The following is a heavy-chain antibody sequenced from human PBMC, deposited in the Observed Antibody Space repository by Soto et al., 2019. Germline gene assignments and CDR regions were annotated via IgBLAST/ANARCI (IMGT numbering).Heavy chain of an antibody. Sequence: QVQLVQSGVEVREPGASVKVSCKAVRYIFTNYGVSWVRQAPGQGLEWMGWITTYNGNTEYAQKFQGRXTXTXXASTSTAHMELGSLRSDDTAIYYCARALTGYGMDVWGQGTTVTVSS. J-gene: IGHJ6*02. CDR3: ARALTGYGMDV. CDR2: ITTYNGNT. CDR1: RYIFTNYG. V-gene: IGHV1-18*01.